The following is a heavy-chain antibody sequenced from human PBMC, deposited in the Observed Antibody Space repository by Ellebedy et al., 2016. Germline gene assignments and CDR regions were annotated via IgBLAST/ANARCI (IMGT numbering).Heavy chain of an antibody. CDR2: ISGSADST. V-gene: IGHV3-23*01. J-gene: IGHJ4*02. CDR1: GFNFSLYS. CDR3: VSFQY. Sequence: GESLKISXAASGFNFSLYSISWVRQAPGKGLEWISSISGSADSTFYAASVKGRFTISRDNSKSTLFLQMNSLTVEDSAIYYCVSFQYWGQGTRVTVSS.